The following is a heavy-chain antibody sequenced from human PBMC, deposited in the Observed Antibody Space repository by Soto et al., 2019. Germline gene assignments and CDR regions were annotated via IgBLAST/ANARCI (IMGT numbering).Heavy chain of an antibody. Sequence: PETLSFTCAVSGGSISSINWWSWVRQPPGKGLEWIGEIYHSGSTNYNLSLKSRVTISVDKSKNQFSLKLSSVTAADTAVYYCARGDCSGGSCYSVDIWGQGTMVTVSS. CDR3: ARGDCSGGSCYSVDI. CDR1: GGSISSINW. J-gene: IGHJ3*02. CDR2: IYHSGST. V-gene: IGHV4-4*03. D-gene: IGHD2-15*01.